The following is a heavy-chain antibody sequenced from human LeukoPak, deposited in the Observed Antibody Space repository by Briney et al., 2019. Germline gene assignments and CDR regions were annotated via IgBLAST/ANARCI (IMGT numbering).Heavy chain of an antibody. J-gene: IGHJ4*02. Sequence: SETLSLTCAVSGYSNSSGYYWGWIRQPPGKGLEWIGSIYHSGSTYYNPSLKSRVTISVDTSKNQFSLKLSSVTAADTAVYYCARHSSRWELLVDYFDYWGQGTLVTVSS. CDR1: GYSNSSGYY. CDR3: ARHSSRWELLVDYFDY. V-gene: IGHV4-38-2*01. CDR2: IYHSGST. D-gene: IGHD1-26*01.